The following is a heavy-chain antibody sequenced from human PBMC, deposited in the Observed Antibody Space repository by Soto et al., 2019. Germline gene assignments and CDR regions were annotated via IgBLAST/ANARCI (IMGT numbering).Heavy chain of an antibody. J-gene: IGHJ6*02. CDR3: ATHEVATIGHVWRYYYYYGMDV. V-gene: IGHV1-24*01. D-gene: IGHD5-12*01. CDR2: FDPEDGET. CDR1: GYTLTELS. Sequence: ASVKVSCKVSGYTLTELSMHWVRQAPGKGLEWMGGFDPEDGETIYAQKFQGRVTMTEDTSTDTAYMELSNLRSEDTAVYYCATHEVATIGHVWRYYYYYGMDVWGQGTTVTVSS.